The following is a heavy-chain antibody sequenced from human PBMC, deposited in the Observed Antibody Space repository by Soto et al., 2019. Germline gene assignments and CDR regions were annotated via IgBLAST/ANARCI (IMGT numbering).Heavy chain of an antibody. V-gene: IGHV3-33*01. Sequence: GGSLRLSCAASGFTFSSYGMHWVRQAPGKGLEWVAVIWYDGSNKYYADSVKGRFTISRDNSKNTLYLQMNSLRAEDTAVYYCASDRTNRYCTNGVCAGTFDYWGQGTLVTVSS. CDR2: IWYDGSNK. CDR1: GFTFSSYG. CDR3: ASDRTNRYCTNGVCAGTFDY. J-gene: IGHJ4*02. D-gene: IGHD2-8*01.